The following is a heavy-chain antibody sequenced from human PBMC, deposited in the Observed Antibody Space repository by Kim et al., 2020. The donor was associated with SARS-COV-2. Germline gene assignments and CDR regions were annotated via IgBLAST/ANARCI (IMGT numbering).Heavy chain of an antibody. D-gene: IGHD3-10*01. J-gene: IGHJ6*02. V-gene: IGHV3-23*03. CDR1: GFTFSSYA. Sequence: GGSLRLSCAASGFTFSSYAMSWVRQAPGKGLEWVSVIYSGGSSTYYADSVKGRFTISRDNSKNTLYLQMNSLRAEDTAVYYCAKGYYYGSGSYYSYGMDVWGQGTTVTVSS. CDR2: IYSGGSST. CDR3: AKGYYYGSGSYYSYGMDV.